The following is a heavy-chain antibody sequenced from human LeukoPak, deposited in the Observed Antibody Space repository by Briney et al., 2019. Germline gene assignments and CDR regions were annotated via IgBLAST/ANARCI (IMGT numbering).Heavy chain of an antibody. CDR2: IKQDGSEK. D-gene: IGHD2-21*02. V-gene: IGHV3-7*01. CDR1: GFTVPTNF. Sequence: GGSLRLSCAASGFTVPTNFMGWVRHAPGKGLEWVANIKQDGSEKYYVDSVKGRFTISRDNAKNSLYLQMNSLRAEDTAVYYCARLAYCGGDCYYNWFDPWGQGTLVTVSS. J-gene: IGHJ5*02. CDR3: ARLAYCGGDCYYNWFDP.